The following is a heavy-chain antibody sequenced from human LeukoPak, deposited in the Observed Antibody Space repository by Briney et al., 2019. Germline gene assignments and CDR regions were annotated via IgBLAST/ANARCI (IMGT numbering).Heavy chain of an antibody. V-gene: IGHV3-11*04. Sequence: GGSLRLSCAASGFTLSDYYMSWIRQAPGKGLEWVSYDSSSGNIIYYADSVKGRFTISRDNAKNALYLQMNSLRAEGTAVYYCAGSGGRYSSSSPLDYWGQGTLVTVSS. CDR3: AGSGGRYSSSSPLDY. D-gene: IGHD6-6*01. CDR1: GFTLSDYY. CDR2: DSSSGNII. J-gene: IGHJ4*02.